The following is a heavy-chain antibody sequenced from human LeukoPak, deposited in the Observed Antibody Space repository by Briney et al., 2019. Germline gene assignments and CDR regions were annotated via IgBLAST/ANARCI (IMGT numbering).Heavy chain of an antibody. CDR1: GFSVSSNY. CDR3: ARGISTSGWLDY. Sequence: PGGPLRLSCAASGFSVSSNYMSWVRQAPGKGLEWVSVLYSGGSTYYADSVKGRFTISRDDSKNTLYLLMNSLRGDDTAVYYCARGISTSGWLDYWGQGTLVTVSS. J-gene: IGHJ4*02. CDR2: LYSGGST. D-gene: IGHD6-19*01. V-gene: IGHV3-53*01.